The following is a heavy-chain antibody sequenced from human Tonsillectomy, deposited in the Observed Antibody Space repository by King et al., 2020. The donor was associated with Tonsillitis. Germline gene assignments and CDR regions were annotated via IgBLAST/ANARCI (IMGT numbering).Heavy chain of an antibody. J-gene: IGHJ4*02. CDR3: AKRGHDSSGYYSGFDS. D-gene: IGHD3-22*01. CDR2: IRADGSNK. V-gene: IGHV3-30*02. CDR1: GFSFEDYG. Sequence: VQLVESGGGVVQPGGSLGLSCAKSGFSFEDYGMSWIRQAPGKGLEWVAYIRADGSNKYYADSVTGRFTISEDNSRKTLYLQMNSLTREDTAVYYCAKRGHDSSGYYSGFDSWGQGTLVTVSS.